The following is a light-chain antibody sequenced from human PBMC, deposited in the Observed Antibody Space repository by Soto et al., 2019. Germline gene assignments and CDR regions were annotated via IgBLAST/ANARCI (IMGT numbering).Light chain of an antibody. CDR3: QQYGRLPLT. J-gene: IGKJ4*01. Sequence: EVGLTQSPGTLSLSPGEGATLSCRASQSVSRDYLVWYQHKPGQAPSLVIYATSTRATGIPARFSASGSGTDFSLNSSRLEPEDFAVYYCQQYGRLPLTFGGGIKVEIK. V-gene: IGKV3-20*01. CDR1: QSVSRDY. CDR2: ATS.